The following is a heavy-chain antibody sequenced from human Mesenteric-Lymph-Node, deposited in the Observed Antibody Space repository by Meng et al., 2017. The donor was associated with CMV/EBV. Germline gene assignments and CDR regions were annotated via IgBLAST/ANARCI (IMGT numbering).Heavy chain of an antibody. CDR2: IYPNSGAT. CDR3: ARGVNYYDSSGYYGF. CDR1: GGTFSSYA. D-gene: IGHD3-22*01. V-gene: IGHV1-2*02. Sequence: ASVKVSCKASGGTFSSYAINWVRQAPGQGLEWMGWIYPNSGATDYAQKFQGRVTMTRDTSISTAYMELSRLKSDDTALYYCARGVNYYDSSGYYGFWGQGTLVTV. J-gene: IGHJ4*02.